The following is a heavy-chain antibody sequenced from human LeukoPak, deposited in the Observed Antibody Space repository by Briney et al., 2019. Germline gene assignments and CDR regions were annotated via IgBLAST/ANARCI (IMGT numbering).Heavy chain of an antibody. CDR2: ISGSGGST. CDR3: AKVAVIAARTDFDY. V-gene: IGHV3-23*01. D-gene: IGHD6-6*01. J-gene: IGHJ4*02. Sequence: GGSLRLSCAASGFSFSTYSFSWVRQAPGKGLEWVSAISGSGGSTYYADSVKGRFTISRDNSKNTLYLQMNSLRAEDTAVYYCAKVAVIAARTDFDYWGQGTLVTVSS. CDR1: GFSFSTYS.